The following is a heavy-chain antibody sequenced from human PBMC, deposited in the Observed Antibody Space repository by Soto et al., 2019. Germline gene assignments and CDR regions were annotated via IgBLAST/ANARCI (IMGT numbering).Heavy chain of an antibody. Sequence: QVQLVQSRAEVKKPGSSVKVSCKASGGTFSSYAISWVRQAPGQRLEWMGGIIPIFGTANYAQKFQGRVTITADESTSTAYMELSSLRSEDTAVYYCAFLAQDIVAPSGMDVWGQGTTVTVSS. CDR1: GGTFSSYA. CDR2: IIPIFGTA. J-gene: IGHJ6*02. CDR3: AFLAQDIVAPSGMDV. D-gene: IGHD5-12*01. V-gene: IGHV1-69*01.